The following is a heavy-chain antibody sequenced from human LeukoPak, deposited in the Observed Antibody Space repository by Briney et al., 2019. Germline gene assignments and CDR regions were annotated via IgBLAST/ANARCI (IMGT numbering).Heavy chain of an antibody. J-gene: IGHJ6*02. CDR1: GFTFDDYA. Sequence: GGSLRLSCAASGFTFDDYAMHWVRQAPGKGLEWVSGISWNSGSIGYADSVKGRFTISRVNAKNSLYLQMNSLRAEDTALYYCAKDLFTYYYGSGSYLHGMDVWGQGTTVTVSS. CDR3: AKDLFTYYYGSGSYLHGMDV. D-gene: IGHD3-10*01. V-gene: IGHV3-9*01. CDR2: ISWNSGSI.